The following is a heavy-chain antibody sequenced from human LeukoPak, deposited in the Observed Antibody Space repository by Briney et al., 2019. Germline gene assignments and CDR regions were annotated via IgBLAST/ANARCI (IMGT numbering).Heavy chain of an antibody. CDR1: GGSISSYY. V-gene: IGHV4-59*08. CDR2: IYYSGST. Sequence: SEALSLTCTVSGGSISSYYWSWIRQPPGKGLEWIGYIYYSGSTNYNPSLKSRVTISVDTSKNQFSLKLSSVTAADTAVYYCARSSGYYFDYWGQGTLVTVSS. CDR3: ARSSGYYFDY. D-gene: IGHD3-22*01. J-gene: IGHJ4*02.